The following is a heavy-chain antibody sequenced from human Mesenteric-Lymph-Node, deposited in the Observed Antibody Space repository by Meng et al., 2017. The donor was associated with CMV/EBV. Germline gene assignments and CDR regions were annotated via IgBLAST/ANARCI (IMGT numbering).Heavy chain of an antibody. CDR2: LSYDATYI. CDR1: GFTFRNYA. Sequence: SLRLSCAASGFTFRNYAMHWVRRAPGKGLEWVAGLSYDATYIHYADSLWGRFTVSRDDSKSTLYLQMNSLRVEDTAVYYCAKDRQLHTWGQGTLVPVSS. CDR3: AKDRQLHT. V-gene: IGHV3-30*04. D-gene: IGHD2-2*01. J-gene: IGHJ4*02.